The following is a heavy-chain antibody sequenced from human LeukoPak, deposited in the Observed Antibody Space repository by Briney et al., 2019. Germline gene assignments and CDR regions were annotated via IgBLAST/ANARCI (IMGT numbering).Heavy chain of an antibody. CDR2: ISGSGGST. CDR1: GFTFSSYA. J-gene: IGHJ4*02. Sequence: GGSLRLSCAASGFTFSSYAMSWVRQAPGKGLEWVSAISGSGGSTYYADSVKGRFTISRDNSKNTLYLQMNSLRAEDTAVYYCAKAENYYGSGGSDHWGQGTLVTVSS. V-gene: IGHV3-23*01. D-gene: IGHD3-10*01. CDR3: AKAENYYGSGGSDH.